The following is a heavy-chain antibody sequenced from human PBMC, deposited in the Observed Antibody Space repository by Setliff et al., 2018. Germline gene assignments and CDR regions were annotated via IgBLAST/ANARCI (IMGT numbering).Heavy chain of an antibody. V-gene: IGHV4-38-2*02. D-gene: IGHD2-2*01. CDR2: IYYSGST. CDR3: ARDQKGVVPAAMKAFDI. CDR1: GYSISSGYY. J-gene: IGHJ3*02. Sequence: SETLSLTCTVSGYSISSGYYWGWIRQPPGKGLEWIGSIYYSGSTNYNPSLKSRVTISVDTSKNQFSLKLSSVTAADTAVYYCARDQKGVVPAAMKAFDIWGQGTMVTVSS.